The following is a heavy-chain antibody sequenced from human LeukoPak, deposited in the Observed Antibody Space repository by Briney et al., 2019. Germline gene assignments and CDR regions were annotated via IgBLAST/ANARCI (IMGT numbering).Heavy chain of an antibody. J-gene: IGHJ4*02. Sequence: SETLSLTCTVSGGSISSSSYYWGWIRQPPGKGLEWIGSIYYSGSTYYNPSLKSRVTISVDRSKNQFSLKLSSVTAADTAVYYCARQETYCSSTSCYDYWGQGTLVTVSS. V-gene: IGHV4-39*07. CDR2: IYYSGST. CDR3: ARQETYCSSTSCYDY. CDR1: GGSISSSSYY. D-gene: IGHD2-2*01.